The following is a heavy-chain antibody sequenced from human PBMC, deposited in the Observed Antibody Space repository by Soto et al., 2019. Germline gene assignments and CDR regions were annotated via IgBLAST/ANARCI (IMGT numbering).Heavy chain of an antibody. CDR1: GFTFSSYA. J-gene: IGHJ3*02. Sequence: PGGPLRLSCASSGFTFSSYAMSWVRQAPGKGLEWVAAISGSGGSTYYADSVKGRFTLSRDNSKNTLYLQMNSLRAEDTAVYYCAKDQSRTLWWGGDAFDIWGQGTTVPVS. V-gene: IGHV3-23*01. D-gene: IGHD2-21*01. CDR3: AKDQSRTLWWGGDAFDI. CDR2: ISGSGGST.